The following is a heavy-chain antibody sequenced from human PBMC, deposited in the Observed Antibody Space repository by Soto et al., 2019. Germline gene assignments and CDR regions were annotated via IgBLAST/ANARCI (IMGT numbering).Heavy chain of an antibody. D-gene: IGHD5-18*01. CDR3: ARVDTAMVWFWFDP. CDR1: GFTFSSYA. V-gene: IGHV3-30-3*01. J-gene: IGHJ5*02. Sequence: QVQLVESGGGVVQPGRSLRLSCAASGFTFSSYAMHWVRQAPGKGLEWVAVISYDGSNKYYGDSVKGRFTISRDKSKNTVYLQMNRLRAEDAAVYYCARVDTAMVWFWFDPWGQGTLVTVSS. CDR2: ISYDGSNK.